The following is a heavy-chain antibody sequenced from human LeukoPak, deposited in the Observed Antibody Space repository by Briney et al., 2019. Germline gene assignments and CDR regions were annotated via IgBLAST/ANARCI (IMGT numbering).Heavy chain of an antibody. J-gene: IGHJ4*02. CDR3: AKDTMVRGVCDY. Sequence: PGGSLRLSCAASGFTFSSYSMNWVRQAPGEGLEWVSAISGSGGSTYYADSVKGRFTISRDNSKNTLYLQMNSLRAEDTAVYYCAKDTMVRGVCDYWGQGTLVTVSS. CDR2: ISGSGGST. CDR1: GFTFSSYS. V-gene: IGHV3-23*01. D-gene: IGHD3-10*01.